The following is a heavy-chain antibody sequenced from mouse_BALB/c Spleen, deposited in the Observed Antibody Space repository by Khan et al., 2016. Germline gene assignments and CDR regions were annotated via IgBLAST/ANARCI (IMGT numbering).Heavy chain of an antibody. CDR1: GFSLIAYG. Sequence: QVQLKESGPGLVAPSQSLSITCTVSGFSLIAYGVNWVRQPPGKSLEWLGMIWGDGTTDYNSALKSRLNITKDNSKSQVFLKMNSLQTDDTARYSCASDGWGYYAMDYWGQGTSVTVSS. CDR3: ASDGWGYYAMDY. J-gene: IGHJ4*01. CDR2: IWGDGTT. D-gene: IGHD2-2*01. V-gene: IGHV2-6-7*01.